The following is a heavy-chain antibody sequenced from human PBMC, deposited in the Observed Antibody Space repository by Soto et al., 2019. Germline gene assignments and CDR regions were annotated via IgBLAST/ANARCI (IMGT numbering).Heavy chain of an antibody. CDR2: IYYSGST. CDR1: GFYIRSSSYY. J-gene: IGHJ4*02. CDR3: ARHDWAKPFDY. Sequence: PSETQSLTSPFSGFYIRSSSYYWGWIRQPPGKGLEWIGSIYYSGSTYYNPSLKSRVTISVDTSKNQFSLKLSSVTAADTAVYYCARHDWAKPFDYWGQGTLVTVSS. V-gene: IGHV4-39*01. D-gene: IGHD3-9*01.